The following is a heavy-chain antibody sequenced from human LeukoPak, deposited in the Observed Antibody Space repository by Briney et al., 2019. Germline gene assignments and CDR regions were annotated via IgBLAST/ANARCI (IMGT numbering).Heavy chain of an antibody. V-gene: IGHV3-11*04. CDR1: GFTFSDYY. CDR3: ARDTDDSSGYQFDP. Sequence: GGSLRLSCAASGFTFSDYYMSWIRQAPGKGLEWVSYISSSGSTIYYADSVKGRFTISRDNAKNSLYLQMNSLRAEDTAVYYCARDTDDSSGYQFDPWGQGTLVTVSS. CDR2: ISSSGSTI. J-gene: IGHJ5*02. D-gene: IGHD3-22*01.